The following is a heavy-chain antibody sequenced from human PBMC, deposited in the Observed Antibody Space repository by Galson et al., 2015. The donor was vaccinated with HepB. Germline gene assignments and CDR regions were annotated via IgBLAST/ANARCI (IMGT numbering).Heavy chain of an antibody. Sequence: QSGAEVKKPGDSLRISCKGSGYTFTSYWIAWVRQMPGKGLEWMGMIYPGDSDIRYSPSSQGQVTISADKSVRTAYLQWGSLKDSDTGIYYCARLEVLRGNLPFDIWGQGTMVTVSA. D-gene: IGHD4-23*01. CDR1: GYTFTSYW. CDR2: IYPGDSDI. J-gene: IGHJ3*02. V-gene: IGHV5-51*01. CDR3: ARLEVLRGNLPFDI.